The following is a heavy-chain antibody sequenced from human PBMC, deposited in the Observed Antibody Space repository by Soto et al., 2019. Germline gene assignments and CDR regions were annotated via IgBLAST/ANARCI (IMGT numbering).Heavy chain of an antibody. Sequence: VKVSCKVSGYSLTELSMHWVRQAPGKGLEWMGGFDPKDGETVYAQKFQGRVTMTEDTSTDTAYMELSSLRSEDTAVFYCATEPRDNYYYRSGGEYWGQGTQVTVSS. CDR1: GYSLTELS. CDR3: ATEPRDNYYYRSGGEY. V-gene: IGHV1-24*01. CDR2: FDPKDGET. D-gene: IGHD3-22*01. J-gene: IGHJ4*02.